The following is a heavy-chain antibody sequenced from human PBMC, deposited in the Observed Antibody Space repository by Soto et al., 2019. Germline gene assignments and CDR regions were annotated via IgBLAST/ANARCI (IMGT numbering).Heavy chain of an antibody. V-gene: IGHV4-61*01. D-gene: IGHD1-20*01. J-gene: IGHJ4*02. CDR1: GGSVSSDSYY. CDR3: ARGNWKGDY. Sequence: QVQLQESGPGLVKPSETLSLTCTVSGGSVSSDSYYWSWIRQSPGKGLEWIGYIYHSGSTNSNPSLKSRVTMSVDTSKNQFSLKLSSVTAADTAVYYCARGNWKGDYWGQGTLVTVSS. CDR2: IYHSGST.